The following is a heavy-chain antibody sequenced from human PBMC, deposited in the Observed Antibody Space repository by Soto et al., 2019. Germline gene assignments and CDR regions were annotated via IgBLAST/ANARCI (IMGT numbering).Heavy chain of an antibody. J-gene: IGHJ4*02. D-gene: IGHD3-10*01. Sequence: SETLSLTCTVSGGSISSYYWSWIRQPPGKGLEWIGYIYYSGSTNYNPSLKSRVTISVDTSKNQFTLKLNSMTAADTAVYYCARHNYGSGSTYFDYWGQGTLVTVSS. CDR1: GGSISSYY. CDR3: ARHNYGSGSTYFDY. CDR2: IYYSGST. V-gene: IGHV4-59*08.